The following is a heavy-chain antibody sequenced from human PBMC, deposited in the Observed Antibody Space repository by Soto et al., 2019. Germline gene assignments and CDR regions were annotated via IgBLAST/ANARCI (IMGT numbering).Heavy chain of an antibody. V-gene: IGHV3-30-3*01. D-gene: IGHD6-13*01. CDR3: ARDSAADNWFDP. Sequence: QVQLVESGGGVVQPGRSLRLSCAASGFTFSSYAMHWVRQAPGKGLEWVAVISYDGSNKYYADSVKGRFTISRDNSKNTLYLQMNSLRAEDTAVYYCARDSAADNWFDPWGQGTLVTVSS. CDR2: ISYDGSNK. CDR1: GFTFSSYA. J-gene: IGHJ5*02.